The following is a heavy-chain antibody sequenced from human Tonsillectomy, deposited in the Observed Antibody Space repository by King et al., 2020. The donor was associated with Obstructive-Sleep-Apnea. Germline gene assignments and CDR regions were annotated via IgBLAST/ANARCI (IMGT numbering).Heavy chain of an antibody. Sequence: VQLVESGAEVKKPGASVKVSCKASGYTFTSYDINWVRQATGQGLEWMGWMNPNSGNTGYAPKFQGRVTMTRNTSISTAYMELSSLRSEDTAVYYCAARGFGGLLSGYYYYYYGMDVWGQGTTVTVSS. CDR1: GYTFTSYD. CDR2: MNPNSGNT. CDR3: AARGFGGLLSGYYYYYYGMDV. D-gene: IGHD3-10*01. J-gene: IGHJ6*02. V-gene: IGHV1-8*01.